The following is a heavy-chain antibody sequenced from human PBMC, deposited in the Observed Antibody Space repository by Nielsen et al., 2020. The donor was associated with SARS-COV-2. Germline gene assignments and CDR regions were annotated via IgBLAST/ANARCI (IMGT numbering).Heavy chain of an antibody. CDR3: ARHVTGSGYYLGDY. J-gene: IGHJ4*02. Sequence: GSLRLSCKGSGYSFTSYWISWASQMPGKGLEWIGRIDPSDSYTNYSPSFQGHVTISADKSISTAYLQWSSLKASDTAMYYCARHVTGSGYYLGDYWGQGTLVTVSS. D-gene: IGHD3-22*01. CDR1: GYSFTSYW. CDR2: IDPSDSYT. V-gene: IGHV5-10-1*01.